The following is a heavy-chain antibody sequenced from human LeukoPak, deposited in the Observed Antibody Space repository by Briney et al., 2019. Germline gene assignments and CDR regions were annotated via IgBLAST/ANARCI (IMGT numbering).Heavy chain of an antibody. CDR3: ARGERLGIGY. CDR1: GFTFSNYW. D-gene: IGHD7-27*01. CDR2: INSDGTST. J-gene: IGHJ4*02. Sequence: VGSLRLSCAASGFTFSNYWMHWVRQDPGKGLVWVSRINSDGTSTTYADSVKGRFTISVDNAKNTLYLQMNSLRVEDTAVYYCARGERLGIGYWGQGTPVTVSS. V-gene: IGHV3-74*01.